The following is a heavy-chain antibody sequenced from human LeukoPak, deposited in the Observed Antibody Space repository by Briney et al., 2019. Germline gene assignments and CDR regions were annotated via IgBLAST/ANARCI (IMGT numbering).Heavy chain of an antibody. CDR2: IKSKTDGETR. CDR3: ITDPGDYEDF. CDR1: GFSFTNAW. J-gene: IGHJ4*02. Sequence: PGGSLRLSCAASGFSFTNAWMGWVRQAPGKGLEWVGRIKSKTDGETRDYAAPVRGRFAISRDDSKNTLFLLMNSLKSDDTAVYFCITDPGDYEDFWGQGTLVTVSS. V-gene: IGHV3-15*01. D-gene: IGHD4-17*01.